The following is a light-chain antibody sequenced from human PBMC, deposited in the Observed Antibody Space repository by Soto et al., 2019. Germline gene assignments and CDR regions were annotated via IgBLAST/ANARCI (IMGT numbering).Light chain of an antibody. CDR1: SSNFGGNN. V-gene: IGLV1-47*02. CDR2: TDN. Sequence: QSVLTQPPSASGTPGQRVTISCSGTSSNFGGNNVYWYQQLPATTPQLLIYTDNQRPSGVPDRFSGSKTGTSAALAISGRRSEDEDDYYCGTWDDSLSGVVFGGGTKLTVL. J-gene: IGLJ2*01. CDR3: GTWDDSLSGVV.